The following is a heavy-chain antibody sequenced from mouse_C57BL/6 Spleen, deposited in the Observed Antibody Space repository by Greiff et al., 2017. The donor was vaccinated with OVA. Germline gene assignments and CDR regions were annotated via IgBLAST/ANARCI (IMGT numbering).Heavy chain of an antibody. CDR2: INPNNGGT. V-gene: IGHV1-26*01. J-gene: IGHJ2*01. D-gene: IGHD2-4*01. CDR1: GYTFTDYY. Sequence: EVQLQQSGPELVKPGASVKISCKASGYTFTDYYMNWVKQSHGKSLEWIGDINPNNGGTSYNQKFKGKATLTVDKSSSTAYMELRSLTSEGSAVYYCARYYDYDGGYYFDYWGQGTTLTVSS. CDR3: ARYYDYDGGYYFDY.